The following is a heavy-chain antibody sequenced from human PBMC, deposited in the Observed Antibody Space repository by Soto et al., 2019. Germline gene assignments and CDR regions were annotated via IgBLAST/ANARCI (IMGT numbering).Heavy chain of an antibody. CDR1: GFTFSSYG. J-gene: IGHJ6*02. CDR2: IWYDGSNK. Sequence: QVRLVESGGGVVQPGRSLRLSCAASGFTFSSYGMHWVRQAPGKGLEWVAVIWYDGSNKYYADSVKGRFTISRDNSKNTLYLQMNSLRAEDTAVYYCARDDYVWGSSYGMDVWGQGTTVTVSS. CDR3: ARDDYVWGSSYGMDV. V-gene: IGHV3-33*01. D-gene: IGHD3-16*01.